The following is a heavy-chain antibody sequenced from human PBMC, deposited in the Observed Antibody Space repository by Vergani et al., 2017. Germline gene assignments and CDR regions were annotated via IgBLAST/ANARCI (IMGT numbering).Heavy chain of an antibody. Sequence: QVQLVQSGAEVKKPGASVKVSCKASGYTFTSYGISWVRQAPGQGLEWMGWISAYNGNTNYAQKLQGRVTMTTDTSTSTAYMELRSLRSDDTAVYYCARDSSSCYNYYYYGMDVRGQGTTVTVSS. D-gene: IGHD6-13*01. V-gene: IGHV1-18*01. J-gene: IGHJ6*02. CDR2: ISAYNGNT. CDR1: GYTFTSYG. CDR3: ARDSSSCYNYYYYGMDV.